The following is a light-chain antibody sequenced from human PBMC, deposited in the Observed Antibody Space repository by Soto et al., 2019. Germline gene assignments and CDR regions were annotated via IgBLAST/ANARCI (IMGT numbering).Light chain of an antibody. CDR1: SSDVGGYKY. Sequence: QSVLAQPPSASGSPGQSVTISCTGTSSDVGGYKYVSWYQQHPGKAPQLMIYEVSNRPSGVSSRFSGSKSGNTASLTISGLQAEDEADYYCSSYTSSSTLYVFGTGTKVTVL. V-gene: IGLV2-14*01. CDR3: SSYTSSSTLYV. CDR2: EVS. J-gene: IGLJ1*01.